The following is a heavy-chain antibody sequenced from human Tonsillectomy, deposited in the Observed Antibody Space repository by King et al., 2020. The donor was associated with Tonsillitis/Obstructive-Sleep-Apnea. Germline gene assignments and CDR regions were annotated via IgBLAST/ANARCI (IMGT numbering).Heavy chain of an antibody. V-gene: IGHV3-23*04. CDR1: GFTFSSYA. CDR3: AKRGGVATIVNYYYYMDV. D-gene: IGHD5-12*01. J-gene: IGHJ6*03. CDR2: ISGSGGST. Sequence: VQLVESGGGLVQPGGSLRLSCAASGFTFSSYAMSWVRQAPGQGLEWVAAISGSGGSTYYADSVKGRFTISRDNSKNTLYLQMNSLRAEDTAVYYCAKRGGVATIVNYYYYMDVWGKGTTVTVSS.